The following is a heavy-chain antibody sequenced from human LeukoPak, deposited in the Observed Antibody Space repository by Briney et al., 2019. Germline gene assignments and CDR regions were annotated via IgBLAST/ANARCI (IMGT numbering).Heavy chain of an antibody. J-gene: IGHJ4*02. D-gene: IGHD6-19*01. CDR1: GYTFTGYY. CDR3: ATYSSAWSYFDY. CDR2: ISPNSGDT. V-gene: IGHV1-2*02. Sequence: GGSVKVSCKGFGYTFTGYYIHLVRQAPGQGVEWMRWISPNSGDTNYAQKFQGRVTMTRDTSISTAYMELSRLRSDDTAVYYCATYSSAWSYFDYWGQGTLVSVSS.